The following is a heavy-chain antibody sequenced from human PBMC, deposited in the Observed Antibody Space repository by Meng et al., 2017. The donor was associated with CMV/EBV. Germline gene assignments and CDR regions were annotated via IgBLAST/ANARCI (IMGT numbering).Heavy chain of an antibody. CDR2: INPSGGST. V-gene: IGHV1-46*01. CDR1: GYTFTSYY. D-gene: IGHD3-10*01. Sequence: ASVKVSCKASGYTFTSYYMHWVRQAPGQGLEWMGIINPSGGSTSHARKFQGRVTLTRDTSTSTVYMELSSLRSDDTAVYYCARWFGFGESHIDYWGQGTLVTVSS. J-gene: IGHJ4*02. CDR3: ARWFGFGESHIDY.